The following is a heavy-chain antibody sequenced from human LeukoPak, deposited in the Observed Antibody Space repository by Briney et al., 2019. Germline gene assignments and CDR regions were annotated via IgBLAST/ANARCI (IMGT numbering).Heavy chain of an antibody. J-gene: IGHJ5*02. CDR3: ASRQYYYGSGSNPTGSDP. CDR2: IYYSGST. Sequence: SETLSLTCTVSGGSISSSSYYWGWIRQPPGKGLEWIGSIYYSGSTYYNPSLKSRVTISVDTSKNQFSLKLSSVTAADTAVYYCASRQYYYGSGSNPTGSDPWGQGTLVTVSS. V-gene: IGHV4-39*01. D-gene: IGHD3-10*01. CDR1: GGSISSSSYY.